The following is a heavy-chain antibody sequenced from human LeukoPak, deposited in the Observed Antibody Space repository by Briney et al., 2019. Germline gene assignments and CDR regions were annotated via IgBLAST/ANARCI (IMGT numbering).Heavy chain of an antibody. CDR1: GGSINSGGYF. D-gene: IGHD2-8*02. CDR3: ARERFAGGYRYLDY. CDR2: IYYTGST. V-gene: IGHV4-31*03. Sequence: SETLTLTCTVSGGSINSGGYFWNWIRQHPGRGLEWIGSIYYTGSTSYYPSLKSRLTISIATSKNQFSLRLNSVIAADTAVYYCARERFAGGYRYLDYWGQGTLVTVSS. J-gene: IGHJ4*02.